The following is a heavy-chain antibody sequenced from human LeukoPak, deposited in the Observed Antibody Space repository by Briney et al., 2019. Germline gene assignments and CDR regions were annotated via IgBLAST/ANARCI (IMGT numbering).Heavy chain of an antibody. J-gene: IGHJ1*01. V-gene: IGHV3-7*01. CDR3: VICYYNSGGCQH. CDR1: EFVFSNSH. Sequence: GGSLRLSCAASEFVFSNSHVNWVRQAAGEGLEWVANTNHDGNDINYVDSVRGRFTISRDDSKNSLYLQMNNLRVDDTAIYFCVICYYNSGGCQHWGQGTLVTVSS. D-gene: IGHD3-22*01. CDR2: TNHDGNDI.